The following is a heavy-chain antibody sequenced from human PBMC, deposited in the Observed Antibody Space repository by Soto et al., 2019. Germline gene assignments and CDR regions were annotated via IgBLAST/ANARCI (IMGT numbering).Heavy chain of an antibody. J-gene: IGHJ4*02. Sequence: QVQLVQSGAEVMQPGSSVKVSWKPSGGTLTNFISYPINWVRQSPGQGLEWMGGIVPNIGTVNYAQKFQGRVTMTADKSTGTVYMELSSLRSDDSALYYCARRNTAGFLRYFDNWGQGTLVTVSS. CDR1: GGTLTNFISYP. V-gene: IGHV1-69*06. CDR3: ARRNTAGFLRYFDN. D-gene: IGHD6-19*01. CDR2: IVPNIGTV.